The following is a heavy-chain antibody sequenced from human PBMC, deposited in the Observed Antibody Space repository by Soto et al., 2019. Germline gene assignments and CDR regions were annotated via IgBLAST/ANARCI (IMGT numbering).Heavy chain of an antibody. V-gene: IGHV1-2*02. Sequence: QVQLVQSGAEVQKPGASVTVSCKASGYRFSDCYLHWVRQAPGQGPEWMGWMNPNSGDTKYAQKSKGRVTMTRDTSVRTAFMELNWLKSDDTAVYYCARESGGATATLDYYYFYIDVWGIGTTVTVSS. J-gene: IGHJ6*03. CDR3: ARESGGATATLDYYYFYIDV. D-gene: IGHD5-12*01. CDR1: GYRFSDCY. CDR2: MNPNSGDT.